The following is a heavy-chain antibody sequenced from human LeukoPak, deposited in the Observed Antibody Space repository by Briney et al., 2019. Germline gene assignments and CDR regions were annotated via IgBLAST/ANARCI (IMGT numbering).Heavy chain of an antibody. Sequence: GRSLRLSCAASGFTFSSYAMHWVRQAPGKGLEWVAVISYDGSNKYYADSVKGRFTISRDNSKNTLYLQMNSLRAEDTAVYYCARDPELTYYYGSGSYRSTQDDYWGQGTLVTVSS. V-gene: IGHV3-30-3*01. CDR1: GFTFSSYA. CDR2: ISYDGSNK. D-gene: IGHD3-10*01. CDR3: ARDPELTYYYGSGSYRSTQDDY. J-gene: IGHJ4*02.